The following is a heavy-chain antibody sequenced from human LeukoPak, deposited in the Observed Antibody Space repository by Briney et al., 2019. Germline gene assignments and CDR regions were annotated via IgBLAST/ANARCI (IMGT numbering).Heavy chain of an antibody. CDR2: LASGGNT. CDR3: ARAVGVVDCGAHSCKPYHFDS. J-gene: IGHJ4*02. V-gene: IGHV3-66*01. D-gene: IGHD2-2*01. Sequence: GGSLRLSCVASGFPVSSAFVNWVRQAPGKGLEWVSLLASGGNTFFADSVKGRFTLSRDNSENTVYLQMNSLRAEDTAVYYCARAVGVVDCGAHSCKPYHFDSWGQGTLVAVSS. CDR1: GFPVSSAF.